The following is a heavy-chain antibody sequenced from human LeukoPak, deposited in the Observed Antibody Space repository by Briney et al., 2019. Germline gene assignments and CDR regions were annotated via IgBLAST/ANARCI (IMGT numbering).Heavy chain of an antibody. D-gene: IGHD5-18*01. CDR2: IHYRGST. Sequence: SETLPLTCTVSGGSVSSGSYYWRWIRQPPGKGLEWIGYIHYRGSTNYNPSLKSRVTISVDTSKNQFSLKLSSLTAADTAVYYCARSVLGYSYGLHIDYWGQGTLVTVSS. J-gene: IGHJ4*02. CDR3: ARSVLGYSYGLHIDY. V-gene: IGHV4-61*01. CDR1: GGSVSSGSYY.